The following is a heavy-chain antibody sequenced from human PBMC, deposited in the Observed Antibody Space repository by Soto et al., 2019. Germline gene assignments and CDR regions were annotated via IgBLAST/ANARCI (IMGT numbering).Heavy chain of an antibody. Sequence: QVQLVQSGAEVKKPGSSVKVSCKASGGTFSSYTISWVRQAPGQGLEWMGRIIPILGVANYAQKFQGRVTITADKSTSTAYMELSSLRSEDTAVYYCAGEKVVPAAMRSYYYYYMDVWGKGTTVTVSS. CDR1: GGTFSSYT. J-gene: IGHJ6*03. V-gene: IGHV1-69*02. D-gene: IGHD2-2*01. CDR2: IIPILGVA. CDR3: AGEKVVPAAMRSYYYYYMDV.